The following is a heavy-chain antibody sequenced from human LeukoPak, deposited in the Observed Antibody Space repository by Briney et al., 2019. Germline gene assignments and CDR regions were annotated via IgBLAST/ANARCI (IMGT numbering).Heavy chain of an antibody. CDR1: GGSISSYY. Sequence: SETLSLTCTVSGGSISSYYWSWIRQPPGKGLEWIGYIYYSGSTNYNPSLKSRVTISVDTSKNQFSLKLSSVTAADTAVYYCARGAFFTGDLGFWGQGTLVTVSS. V-gene: IGHV4-59*01. J-gene: IGHJ4*02. CDR2: IYYSGST. D-gene: IGHD7-27*01. CDR3: ARGAFFTGDLGF.